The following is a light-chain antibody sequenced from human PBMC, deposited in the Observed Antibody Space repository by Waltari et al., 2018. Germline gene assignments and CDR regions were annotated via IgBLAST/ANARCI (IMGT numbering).Light chain of an antibody. J-gene: IGKJ1*01. CDR1: EGIRRS. CDR2: AAS. Sequence: DIELTQSPGTLSSSLGDRATITCRASEGIRRSLAWFQQKPGKAPRPLIYAASSWATGIPARFSGSGSGTDFSLSISRLEPEDFAVYYCQQYVSYPATFGQGTKVEIK. V-gene: IGKV3-20*01. CDR3: QQYVSYPAT.